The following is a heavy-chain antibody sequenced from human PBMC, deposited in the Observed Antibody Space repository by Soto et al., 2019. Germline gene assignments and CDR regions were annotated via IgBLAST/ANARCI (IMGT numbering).Heavy chain of an antibody. V-gene: IGHV3-66*01. J-gene: IGHJ3*02. CDR3: ARDPGSSGWLAFDI. CDR1: GFTVRSNY. Sequence: EVQLVESGGGLVQPGGSLRLSCAASGFTVRSNYMSWVRQAPGKGLEWVSVIYSGGNTYYADSVKGRFTFSRDNSKNMLYLQMSSLRAEDTGVYYCARDPGSSGWLAFDIWGQETMVTVSS. D-gene: IGHD6-19*01. CDR2: IYSGGNT.